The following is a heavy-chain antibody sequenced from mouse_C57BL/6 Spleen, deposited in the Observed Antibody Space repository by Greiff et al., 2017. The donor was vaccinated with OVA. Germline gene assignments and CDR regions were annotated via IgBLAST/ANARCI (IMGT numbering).Heavy chain of an antibody. Sequence: QVQLQQPGAELVRPGTSVKLSCKASGYTFPSYWMHWVKQRPGQGLEWIGVIDPSDSYTTYNQKFKGKATLTVDTSSSTAYMQLSSLTSEDSAVYYCARNYGSSYNDYWGQGTTLTVSS. V-gene: IGHV1-59*01. J-gene: IGHJ2*01. D-gene: IGHD1-1*01. CDR1: GYTFPSYW. CDR3: ARNYGSSYNDY. CDR2: IDPSDSYT.